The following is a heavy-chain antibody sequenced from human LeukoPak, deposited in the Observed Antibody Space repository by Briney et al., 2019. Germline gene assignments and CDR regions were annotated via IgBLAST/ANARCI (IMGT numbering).Heavy chain of an antibody. J-gene: IGHJ4*02. CDR2: IKQDGSER. D-gene: IGHD1-7*01. CDR3: ARAWNYCFDY. Sequence: GGSLRLSCAASGFTFSSYSMTWVRQAPGQGLEGVANIKQDGSERYYVDSVKGRFTISRDNAKNSLYLQMNSLRAADTAVYYCARAWNYCFDYWGQGTLVTVSS. V-gene: IGHV3-7*04. CDR1: GFTFSSYS.